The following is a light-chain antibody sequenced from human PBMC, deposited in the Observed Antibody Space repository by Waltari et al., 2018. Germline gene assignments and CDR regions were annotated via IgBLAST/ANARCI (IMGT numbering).Light chain of an antibody. CDR1: SSDVGSYNF. V-gene: IGLV2-23*02. J-gene: IGLJ2*01. CDR3: CSFASRIGV. CDR2: EVT. Sequence: QSALTQPASVSGSPGQSITISCTGTSSDVGSYNFVSWYQQHPGKAPKLIISEVTKRPSGVSNRFSGSKSGYTASLTISGLQADDEADYYCCSFASRIGVFGGGTKVTVL.